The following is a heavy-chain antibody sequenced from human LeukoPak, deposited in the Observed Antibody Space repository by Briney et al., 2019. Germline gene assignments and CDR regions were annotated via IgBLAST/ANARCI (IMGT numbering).Heavy chain of an antibody. Sequence: GGSLRLSCAASGITFSSRAMSWVRQAPGKGLEWVSLISGSGGHTYYGDSVKGRFTISRANSTNRLYLQMNSLRPEDTAVYYCAKGGAATMRDGYNYYYFYMEVWGRGATVTVSS. CDR1: GITFSSRA. CDR2: ISGSGGHT. CDR3: AKGGAATMRDGYNYYYFYMEV. D-gene: IGHD5-24*01. J-gene: IGHJ6*03. V-gene: IGHV3-23*01.